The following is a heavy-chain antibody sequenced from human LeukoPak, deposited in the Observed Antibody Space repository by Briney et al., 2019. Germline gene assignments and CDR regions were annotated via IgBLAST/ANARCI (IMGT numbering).Heavy chain of an antibody. Sequence: ASVKVSCKASGYTFTGYYMHWVRQAPGQGLEWMGWINPSSGGTNYAQKFQGRVTMTRDTSISTAYMELTRLRSDDTAVYYCAREWSGYAPYYYYHMDVWGKGTTVTISS. D-gene: IGHD5-12*01. CDR1: GYTFTGYY. CDR3: AREWSGYAPYYYYHMDV. CDR2: INPSSGGT. J-gene: IGHJ6*03. V-gene: IGHV1-2*02.